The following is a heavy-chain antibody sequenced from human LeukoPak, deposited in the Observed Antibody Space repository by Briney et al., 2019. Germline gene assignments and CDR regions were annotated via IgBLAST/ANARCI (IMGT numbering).Heavy chain of an antibody. CDR3: ARDKTAAAGNDAFDI. V-gene: IGHV3-48*04. CDR2: IVSSSSTI. CDR1: GFTFSSYS. Sequence: PGGSLRLSCAASGFTFSSYSMNWVRQAPGKGLEWVSYIVSSSSTIYYADSVKGRFTISRDNAKNSLYLQMNSLRAEDTAVYYCARDKTAAAGNDAFDIWGQGTMVTVSS. J-gene: IGHJ3*02. D-gene: IGHD6-13*01.